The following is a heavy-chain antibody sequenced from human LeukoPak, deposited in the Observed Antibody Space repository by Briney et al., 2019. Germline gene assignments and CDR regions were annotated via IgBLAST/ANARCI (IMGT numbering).Heavy chain of an antibody. Sequence: QPGRSLRLSCAASGFPFSSYGMHWVRQAPGKGLEWVAVIWYDGSNKYYADSVKGRFTISRDNSKNTLYLQMNSLRAEDTAVYYCARRGYVDYAPFDHWGQGTLVTVSS. CDR3: ARRGYVDYAPFDH. V-gene: IGHV3-33*01. J-gene: IGHJ4*02. D-gene: IGHD4-17*01. CDR2: IWYDGSNK. CDR1: GFPFSSYG.